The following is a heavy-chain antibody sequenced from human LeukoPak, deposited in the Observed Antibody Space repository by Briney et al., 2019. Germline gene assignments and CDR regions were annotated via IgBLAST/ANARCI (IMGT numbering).Heavy chain of an antibody. CDR1: DYTLTDYG. Sequence: GASVKVSCKASDYTLTDYGINWVRQAPGQGLEWMGWIRPHNGKTNYAQKFQGRVTMTRDTSISTVYMELSRLTSDDTAVYYCARGYPLSTTAAGTYFQHWGQGTLVTVSS. V-gene: IGHV1-2*02. J-gene: IGHJ1*01. CDR2: IRPHNGKT. D-gene: IGHD6-13*01. CDR3: ARGYPLSTTAAGTYFQH.